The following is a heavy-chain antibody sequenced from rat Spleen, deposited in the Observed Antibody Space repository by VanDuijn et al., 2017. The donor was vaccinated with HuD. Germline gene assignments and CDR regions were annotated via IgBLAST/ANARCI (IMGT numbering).Heavy chain of an antibody. CDR1: GFTFSDYY. CDR2: ITNTGGST. J-gene: IGHJ3*01. CDR3: TREGKGYAY. V-gene: IGHV5-20*01. Sequence: EVQLVESGGGLVQPGRSLKLSCAASGFTFSDYYMAWVRQAPTKGLEWVASITNTGGSTYYPDSVKGRFTISSDNAKTTLYLQMVSLRSEDTATYYCTREGKGYAYWGQGTLVTVSS. D-gene: IGHD2-2*01.